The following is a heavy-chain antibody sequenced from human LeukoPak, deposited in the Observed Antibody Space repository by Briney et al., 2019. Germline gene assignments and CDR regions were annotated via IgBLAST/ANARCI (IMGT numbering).Heavy chain of an antibody. CDR2: ISITTSTI. D-gene: IGHD2-15*01. V-gene: IGHV3-48*01. J-gene: IGHJ4*02. CDR3: AKDPLGYCSGGSCKPPFDY. Sequence: GGSLRLSCAASGFTFSKYSMNWVRQAPGKGLEWVSYISITTSTIYYTDSVKGRFTISRDNAKNSLYLQMNGLGVEDTAVYYCAKDPLGYCSGGSCKPPFDYWGQGTLVTVSS. CDR1: GFTFSKYS.